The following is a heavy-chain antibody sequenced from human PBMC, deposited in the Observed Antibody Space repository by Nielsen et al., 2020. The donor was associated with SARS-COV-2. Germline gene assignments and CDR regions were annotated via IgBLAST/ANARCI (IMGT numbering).Heavy chain of an antibody. Sequence: ASVKVSCKASGYTFTSYDMNWVRQAPGQGLEWMGWINTNTGNPTYAQGFTGRFVFSLDTSVSTAYLQISSLKAEDTAVYYCPVIGYSYAIDYWGQGTLVTVSS. V-gene: IGHV7-4-1*02. J-gene: IGHJ4*02. CDR1: GYTFTSYD. CDR2: INTNTGNP. CDR3: PVIGYSYAIDY. D-gene: IGHD5-18*01.